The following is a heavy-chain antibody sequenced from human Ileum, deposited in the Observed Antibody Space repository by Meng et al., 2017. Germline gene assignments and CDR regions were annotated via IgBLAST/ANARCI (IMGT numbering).Heavy chain of an antibody. CDR3: ARDRGGNYYFDY. V-gene: IGHV4-30-4*01. Sequence: QVQLQESGPGLLKPSQTLSLTCTVSGGSISIGDYYWSWVRQPPGKGLEWIGYIYYSGSTYYTPSLKSRAIMSVDTSKNHFSLKLSSVTAADTAVYYCARDRGGNYYFDYWGQGTLVTVSS. D-gene: IGHD4-23*01. J-gene: IGHJ4*02. CDR2: IYYSGST. CDR1: GGSISIGDYY.